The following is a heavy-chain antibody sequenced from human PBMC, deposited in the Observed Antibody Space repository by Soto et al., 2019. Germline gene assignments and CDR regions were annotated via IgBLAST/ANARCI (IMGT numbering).Heavy chain of an antibody. Sequence: SETLSLTCTVSGDSINNDGHSWSWIRQPPGEALEWIGYIYQTGTTRYNPSLSSRVSISADRSKNQFSLHLTSVTAADTAVYYCARAVFCTDGFCFPNWLDPWGQGILVTVSS. CDR1: GDSINNDGHS. CDR2: IYQTGTT. D-gene: IGHD2-8*01. V-gene: IGHV4-30-2*01. CDR3: ARAVFCTDGFCFPNWLDP. J-gene: IGHJ5*02.